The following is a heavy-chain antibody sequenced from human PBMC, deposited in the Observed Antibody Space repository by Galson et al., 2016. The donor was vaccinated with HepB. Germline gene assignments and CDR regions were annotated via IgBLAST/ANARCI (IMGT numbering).Heavy chain of an antibody. CDR1: GFIFSNYA. V-gene: IGHV3-23*01. CDR3: ARPRLGIQTWSKYYYYGFDV. Sequence: SLRLSCAASGFIFSNYAMSWVRQAPGKGLEWVSGLLGGGDTTYYAESVRGRFTISRDNSKNTLYLQMNSLRAEDTAVYYCARPRLGIQTWSKYYYYGFDVWGQGTTVTVSS. CDR2: LLGGGDTT. D-gene: IGHD5-18*01. J-gene: IGHJ6*02.